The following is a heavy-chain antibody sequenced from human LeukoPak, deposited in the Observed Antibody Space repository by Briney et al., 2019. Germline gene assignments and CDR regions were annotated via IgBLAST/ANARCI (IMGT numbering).Heavy chain of an antibody. CDR3: AGDRYYGSGTIYGMDV. CDR1: GFTFSSYS. D-gene: IGHD3-10*01. Sequence: PGGSLRLSCAASGFTFSSYSMNWVRQAPGKGLEWVSYISSSSSTIYYADSVKGRFTISRDNAKNSLYLQMNSLRDEDTAVYYCAGDRYYGSGTIYGMDVWGQGTTVTVSS. J-gene: IGHJ6*02. CDR2: ISSSSSTI. V-gene: IGHV3-48*02.